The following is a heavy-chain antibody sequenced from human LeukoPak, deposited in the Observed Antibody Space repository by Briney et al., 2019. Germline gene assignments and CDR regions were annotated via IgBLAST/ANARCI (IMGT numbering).Heavy chain of an antibody. Sequence: SETLSLTCTVSGGSISSSSYYWGWIRQPPGKGLEWIGSIYYSGSTYYNPSLKSRVTISVDTSKNQFSLKLSSVTAADTAVYYCARGMTTVTTNDYWGQGTLVTVSS. J-gene: IGHJ4*02. CDR3: ARGMTTVTTNDY. D-gene: IGHD4-17*01. V-gene: IGHV4-39*07. CDR2: IYYSGST. CDR1: GGSISSSSYY.